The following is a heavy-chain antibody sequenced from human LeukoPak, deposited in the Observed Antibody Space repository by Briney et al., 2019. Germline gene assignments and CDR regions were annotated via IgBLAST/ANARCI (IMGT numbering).Heavy chain of an antibody. CDR1: GFTFSTYA. CDR2: ISNSGGST. V-gene: IGHV3-23*01. Sequence: GGSLRLSCAASGFTFSTYAMSWVRQAPGKGLEWVSVISNSGGSTYYADSVKGRFTISRDNSKNTLYLQMNSLRAEDTAVYYCARDQDWNYPWGPGYWGQGTPVTVSS. D-gene: IGHD1-7*01. CDR3: ARDQDWNYPWGPGY. J-gene: IGHJ4*02.